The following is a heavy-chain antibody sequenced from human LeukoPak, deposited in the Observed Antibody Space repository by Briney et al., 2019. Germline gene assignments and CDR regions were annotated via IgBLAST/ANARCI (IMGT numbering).Heavy chain of an antibody. Sequence: GESLQISCKGSGYSFTSYWIGWVRQMPGKGLEWMGIIYPGDSDTRYSPSFQGQVTISADKSISTAYLQWSSLKASDTAMYYCARLPMLATITDYYYYMDVWGKGTTVTVSS. CDR1: GYSFTSYW. CDR3: ARLPMLATITDYYYYMDV. V-gene: IGHV5-51*01. CDR2: IYPGDSDT. D-gene: IGHD5-24*01. J-gene: IGHJ6*03.